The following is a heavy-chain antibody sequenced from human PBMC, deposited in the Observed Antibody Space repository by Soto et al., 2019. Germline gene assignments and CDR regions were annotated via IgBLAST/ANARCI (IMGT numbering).Heavy chain of an antibody. Sequence: VQLQESGPGLVKPSKTLSLTCTVSGGSISSCGYYWSWIRQHPGKGLEWFGYIDYSGSTSYNPSLKGRVTISVDKSKNQFSLKLSAVTAADTTVYYCARFVAAAGNFDYWGQGTLVTVSS. D-gene: IGHD6-13*01. V-gene: IGHV4-31*03. CDR3: ARFVAAAGNFDY. J-gene: IGHJ4*02. CDR1: GGSISSCGYY. CDR2: IDYSGST.